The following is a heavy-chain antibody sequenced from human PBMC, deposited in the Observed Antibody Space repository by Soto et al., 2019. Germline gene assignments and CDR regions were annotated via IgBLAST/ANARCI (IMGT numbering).Heavy chain of an antibody. CDR2: IIPIFGTA. D-gene: IGHD3-16*01. CDR3: ARDQGGRRWLQFGYYYYGMDV. CDR1: GGTFSSYA. J-gene: IGHJ6*02. Sequence: GASVKVSCKASGGTFSSYAISWVRQAPGQGLEWMGGIIPIFGTANYAQKFQGRVTITADESTSTAYMELSSLRSEDTAVYYCARDQGGRRWLQFGYYYYGMDVWGQVTTVTVSS. V-gene: IGHV1-69*13.